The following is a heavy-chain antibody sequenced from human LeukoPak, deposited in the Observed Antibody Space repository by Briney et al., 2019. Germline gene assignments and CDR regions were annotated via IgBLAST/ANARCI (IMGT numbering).Heavy chain of an antibody. D-gene: IGHD3-22*01. V-gene: IGHV3-11*05. J-gene: IGHJ4*02. CDR3: ARDIAYDSSGYYSPHFDY. Sequence: GGSLRLSCAASGFTFSDYYMSWIRQAPGKGLEWLSYISSSSSYTNYADSVKGRFTISRDNAKNSLYLQMNSLRAEDTAVYYCARDIAYDSSGYYSPHFDYWGQGTLVTVSS. CDR1: GFTFSDYY. CDR2: ISSSSSYT.